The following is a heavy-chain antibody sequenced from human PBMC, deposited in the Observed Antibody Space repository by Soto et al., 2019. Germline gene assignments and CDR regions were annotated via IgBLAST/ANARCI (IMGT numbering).Heavy chain of an antibody. Sequence: ASVKISCKGSGYSFTNYWIGWVRQMPGKGLEWMGIINPADSDTRYSPSFQGQVTVSADKSISTAYLQRGSLKASDTAMYYCVRPDSTGYYSHWGQGTPVTVSS. CDR1: GYSFTNYW. J-gene: IGHJ4*02. CDR2: INPADSDT. V-gene: IGHV5-51*01. D-gene: IGHD3-22*01. CDR3: VRPDSTGYYSH.